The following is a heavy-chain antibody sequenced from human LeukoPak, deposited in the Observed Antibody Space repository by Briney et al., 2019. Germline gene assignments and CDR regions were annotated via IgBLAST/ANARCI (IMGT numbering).Heavy chain of an antibody. CDR1: DGSISTYY. V-gene: IGHV4-59*01. J-gene: IGHJ4*02. D-gene: IGHD3-22*01. CDR3: ARWGHFDTSGYFVVDY. CDR2: IYYSGTT. Sequence: PSEALSLTCTVSDGSISTYYWNWFRQPPGTGLEWIGHIYYSGTTHYNPSLNIRLSISIDTSRNQFSLKLRSVTAVDTAVYYCARWGHFDTSGYFVVDYWGQGSLVTVSS.